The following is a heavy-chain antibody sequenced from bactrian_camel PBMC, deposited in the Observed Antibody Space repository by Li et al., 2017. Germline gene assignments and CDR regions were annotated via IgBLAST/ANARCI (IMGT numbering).Heavy chain of an antibody. Sequence: VQLVESGGGTVQVGGSLRLSCAASGFTIGSHDMNWVRQAPGKGLEWVSCINEELDGSTYYADSVKGRFAISKDTAKETLYLQMDNLKPEDTAMYYCAAVWGVFCGVSLSPDEYAVWGQGTQVTVS. D-gene: IGHD3*01. V-gene: IGHV3S40*01. J-gene: IGHJ2*01. CDR2: INEELDGST. CDR1: GFTIGSHD. CDR3: AAVWGVFCGVSLSPDEYAV.